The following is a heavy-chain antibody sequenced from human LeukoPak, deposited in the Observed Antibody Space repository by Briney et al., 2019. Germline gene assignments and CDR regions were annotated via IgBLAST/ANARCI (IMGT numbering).Heavy chain of an antibody. J-gene: IGHJ4*02. CDR3: AKERQTGDYFTSDY. V-gene: IGHV3-23*01. CDR1: GFTFSSYT. CDR2: ISGRGEST. Sequence: GGSLRLSCAASGFTFSSYTMSWVRQAPGEGLEWLSAISGRGESTFYAPSVKGRFAISRDNSDNTLYLQMSSLRVDDTAVYFCAKERQTGDYFTSDYWGQGTLVTVSS. D-gene: IGHD4-17*01.